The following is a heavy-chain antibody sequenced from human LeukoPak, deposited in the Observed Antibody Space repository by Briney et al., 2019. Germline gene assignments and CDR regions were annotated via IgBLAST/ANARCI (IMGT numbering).Heavy chain of an antibody. Sequence: SETLSLTCTVSGGSISSYYWSWIRQPPGKGLEWIGYIYYSGSTNYNPSLKGRVTISVDTSKNQFSLKLSSVTAADPAVLCLWRGGHDDSDYFFDYWGEGTLVTVSS. J-gene: IGHJ4*02. CDR1: GGSISSYY. CDR3: WRGGHDDSDYFFDY. CDR2: IYYSGST. D-gene: IGHD4-11*01. V-gene: IGHV4-59*12.